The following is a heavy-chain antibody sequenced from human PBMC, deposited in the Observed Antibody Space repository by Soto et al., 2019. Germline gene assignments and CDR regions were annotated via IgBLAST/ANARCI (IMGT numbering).Heavy chain of an antibody. J-gene: IGHJ6*02. CDR1: GGTFSSYA. CDR3: ATAGTLGAYYYYGMDV. Sequence: QVQLVQSGAEVKKPGSSVKVSCKASGGTFSSYAISWVRQAPGQGLEWMGGIIPIFGTANYAQKFQGKVTINADESPSTAYMELSSLRSEDTAVYYCATAGTLGAYYYYGMDVWGQGTTVTVSS. CDR2: IIPIFGTA. V-gene: IGHV1-69*01. D-gene: IGHD3-16*01.